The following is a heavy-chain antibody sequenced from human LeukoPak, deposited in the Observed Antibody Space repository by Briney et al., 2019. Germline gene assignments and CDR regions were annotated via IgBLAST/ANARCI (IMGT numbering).Heavy chain of an antibody. Sequence: SETLSLTCSVSRGSISSPNYYWGWIRQSPEKGLEWIGNIYYSGTTYYNPSLPSLKSRVTILIDTSKNQFSLRLRSVTAADTAVYASLRKRGGAFDLWGQGKVVTVSS. CDR3: LRKRGGAFDL. CDR2: IYYSGTT. V-gene: IGHV4-39*07. J-gene: IGHJ3*01. CDR1: RGSISSPNYY.